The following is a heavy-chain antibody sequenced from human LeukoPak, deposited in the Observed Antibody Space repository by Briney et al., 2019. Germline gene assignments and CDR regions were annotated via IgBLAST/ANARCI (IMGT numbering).Heavy chain of an antibody. CDR1: GFTVSSNY. J-gene: IGHJ4*02. CDR3: AKDRYYGSGSYSKALDY. D-gene: IGHD3-10*01. Sequence: GGSLRLSCAASGFTVSSNYMSWVRQAPGKGLEWVSAISGSGGSTYYADSVKGRFTISRDNSKNTLYLQMNSLRAEDTAVYYCAKDRYYGSGSYSKALDYWGQGTLVTVSS. CDR2: ISGSGGST. V-gene: IGHV3-23*01.